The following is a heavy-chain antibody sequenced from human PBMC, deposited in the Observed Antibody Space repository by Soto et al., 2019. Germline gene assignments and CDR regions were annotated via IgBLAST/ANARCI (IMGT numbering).Heavy chain of an antibody. D-gene: IGHD4-17*01. V-gene: IGHV1-8*01. CDR3: AMREYGDYARIDY. CDR2: MNPNSRNT. CDR1: GYTFTSHD. Sequence: QVQLVQSGAEVKKSGASVKVSGKASGYTFTSHDINWVRQATGQGLEWMGWMNPNSRNTGYPQKFQARVTTTSDTAISTAYMELSSVRSADTAAYYCAMREYGDYARIDYWGQGTLGSVSS. J-gene: IGHJ4*02.